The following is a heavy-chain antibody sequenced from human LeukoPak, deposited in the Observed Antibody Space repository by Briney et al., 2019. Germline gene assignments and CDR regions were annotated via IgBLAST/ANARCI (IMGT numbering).Heavy chain of an antibody. D-gene: IGHD1-26*01. Sequence: GGSLRLSCAASGFTFSSYAMHWVRQAPGKGLEWVSGISWRSGTIVYADSVKGRFTISRDNAKNSLYLQMNSLTAEDTALYYCAKDKWWEPEYYFDYWGQGTLVTVSS. J-gene: IGHJ4*02. V-gene: IGHV3-9*01. CDR1: GFTFSSYA. CDR2: ISWRSGTI. CDR3: AKDKWWEPEYYFDY.